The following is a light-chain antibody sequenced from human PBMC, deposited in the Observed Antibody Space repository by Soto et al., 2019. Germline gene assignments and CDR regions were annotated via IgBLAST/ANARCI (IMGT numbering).Light chain of an antibody. J-gene: IGKJ1*01. CDR1: QPISSW. V-gene: IGKV1-5*01. Sequence: DIQMTHSPPTLSASVGDIVTITCGASQPISSWLAWYHQKPGKAPKLLIYDASNLESGVPSRFGGSGSGTEFTLAISSLQPEDFGIYYCQQYENYWTFGQGTKVDIK. CDR2: DAS. CDR3: QQYENYWT.